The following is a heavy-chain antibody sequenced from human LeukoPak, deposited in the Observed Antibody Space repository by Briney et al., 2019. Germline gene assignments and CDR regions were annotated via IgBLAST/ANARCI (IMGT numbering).Heavy chain of an antibody. J-gene: IGHJ4*02. D-gene: IGHD3-16*02. CDR1: GFSFSSYA. V-gene: IGHV3-23*01. Sequence: GGSLRLSCAASGFSFSSYAMSWVRQAPGKGLERVTAISGSGGSTYYADSVEGRFTISRDNSKNTLYLQMNSLRAEDTAVYYCAKSGNWGSYRRYFDYWGQGTLVTVSS. CDR3: AKSGNWGSYRRYFDY. CDR2: ISGSGGST.